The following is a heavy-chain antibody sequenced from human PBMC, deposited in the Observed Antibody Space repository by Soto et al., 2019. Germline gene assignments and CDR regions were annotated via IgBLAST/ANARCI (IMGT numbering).Heavy chain of an antibody. CDR1: VVSVTSYA. CDR2: VFSSVSA. CDR3: TRDGMTTGDT. D-gene: IGHD2-21*02. J-gene: IGHJ4*02. Sequence: SDTLSLTCIVSVVSVTSYAWSWVRQPANKGLEWIGRVFSSVSATYSPSLKSRVRISMDTPENRISLKLDSVTAADAGVYYCTRDGMTTGDTWGPGTLVTVSS. V-gene: IGHV4-4*07.